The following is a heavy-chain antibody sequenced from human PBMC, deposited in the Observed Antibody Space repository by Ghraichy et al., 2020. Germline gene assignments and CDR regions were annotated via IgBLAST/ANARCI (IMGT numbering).Heavy chain of an antibody. D-gene: IGHD3-10*01. CDR3: ARDVQSITMVRGVRPGYYGMDV. CDR2: ISSSSSTI. CDR1: GFTFSSYS. J-gene: IGHJ6*02. Sequence: GESLNISCAASGFTFSSYSINWVRQAPGKGLEWVSYISSSSSTIYYADSVKGRFTISRDNAKNSLYLQMNSLRAEDTAVYYCARDVQSITMVRGVRPGYYGMDVWGQGTTVTVSS. V-gene: IGHV3-48*04.